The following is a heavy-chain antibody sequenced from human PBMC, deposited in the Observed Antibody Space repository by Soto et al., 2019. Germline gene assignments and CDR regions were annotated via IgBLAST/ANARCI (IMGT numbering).Heavy chain of an antibody. CDR2: INTSGTT. Sequence: SETLSLTCTVSGGAINSYYWSWIRQPAGKGLEWVGRINTSGTTKYNPSLESRVTMSLDTSKNQFFLTLSSVTAADTAVYYCARGGIVVVVGSQNWFAPWGQGTLVTVSS. J-gene: IGHJ5*02. D-gene: IGHD2-21*01. CDR3: ARGGIVVVVGSQNWFAP. V-gene: IGHV4-4*07. CDR1: GGAINSYY.